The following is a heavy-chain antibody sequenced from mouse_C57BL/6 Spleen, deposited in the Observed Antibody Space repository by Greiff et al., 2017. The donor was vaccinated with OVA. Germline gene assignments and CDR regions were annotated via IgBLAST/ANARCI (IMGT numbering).Heavy chain of an antibody. Sequence: QVQLKQPGAELVKPGASVKLSCKASGYTFTSYWMQWVKQRPGQGLEWIGEIDPSDSYTNYNQKFKGKATLTVDTSSSTAYMQLSSLTSEDSAVYYCARRDGPSYYFDYWGQGTTLTVSS. D-gene: IGHD2-3*01. J-gene: IGHJ2*01. CDR3: ARRDGPSYYFDY. CDR2: IDPSDSYT. CDR1: GYTFTSYW. V-gene: IGHV1-50*01.